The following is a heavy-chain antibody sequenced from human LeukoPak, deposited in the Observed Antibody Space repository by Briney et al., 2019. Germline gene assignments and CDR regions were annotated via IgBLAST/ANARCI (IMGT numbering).Heavy chain of an antibody. CDR2: ISHSGST. CDR1: GYSISSGYY. CDR3: ARARGGATHAFDI. V-gene: IGHV4-38-2*02. Sequence: SETLALTCTVSGYSISSGYYWGWMRQPPGKGLEWSGSISHSGSTYYNPSLKSRVTISVDTSKNQFSLKLSSVTAADTAVYYCARARGGATHAFDIWGQGTMLTVSS. D-gene: IGHD1-26*01. J-gene: IGHJ3*02.